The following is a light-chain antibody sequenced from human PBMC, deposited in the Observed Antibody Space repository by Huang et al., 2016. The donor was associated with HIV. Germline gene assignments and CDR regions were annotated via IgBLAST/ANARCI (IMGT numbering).Light chain of an antibody. V-gene: IGKV1-17*03. CDR3: LQHNTYPWT. CDR1: QGISNY. J-gene: IGKJ1*01. CDR2: AAS. Sequence: DIQMTQSPSAMSASVGDRVTITCQASQGISNYLAWFQQKPGKGPKRLIYAASNLQSGVPSRFSGSGSGKEFTLTISSLQPGDFATYYCLQHNTYPWTFGQGTRVEI.